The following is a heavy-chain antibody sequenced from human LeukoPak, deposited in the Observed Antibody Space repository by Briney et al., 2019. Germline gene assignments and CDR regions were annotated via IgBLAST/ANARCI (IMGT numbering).Heavy chain of an antibody. CDR2: IRYDGTNK. J-gene: IGHJ4*02. V-gene: IGHV3-30*02. D-gene: IGHD3-16*02. CDR1: GFTFSNYG. CDR3: AKATGYYDYVWGSYRFDY. Sequence: GSLRLSCAASGFTFSNYGIHWVRQAPGKGLEWVAFIRYDGTNKYYADSVQGRFTISRDNSKNTLYLQMNSLRAEDAAVYYCAKATGYYDYVWGSYRFDYWGQGTLVTVSS.